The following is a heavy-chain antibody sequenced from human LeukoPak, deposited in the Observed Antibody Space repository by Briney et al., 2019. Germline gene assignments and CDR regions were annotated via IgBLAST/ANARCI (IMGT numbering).Heavy chain of an antibody. Sequence: ASVKVSCKASGYTFTSYDINWVRQAPGQGLEWMGWINPNTGDTNFAQKFQGRVAMTRDTSLSTAYMDLSRLTSDDTAVYYCTRDFSIASLVVYYWGQGTLVTVSS. CDR3: TRDFSIASLVVYY. D-gene: IGHD2-21*01. J-gene: IGHJ4*02. V-gene: IGHV1-2*02. CDR1: GYTFTSYD. CDR2: INPNTGDT.